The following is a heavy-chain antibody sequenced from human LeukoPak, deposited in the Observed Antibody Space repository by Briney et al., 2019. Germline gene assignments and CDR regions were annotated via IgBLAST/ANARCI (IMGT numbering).Heavy chain of an antibody. J-gene: IGHJ6*02. Sequence: PGRSLRLSCAASGFTFDNYVIHWVRQAPGKGLEWVSGISGSGGSTYYADSVKGRFTISRDNSKNTLYLQMNSLRAEDTAVYYCAKDGPLAVAGTLDYYYYYGMDVWGQGTTVTVSS. V-gene: IGHV3-23*01. CDR3: AKDGPLAVAGTLDYYYYYGMDV. CDR1: GFTFDNYV. D-gene: IGHD6-19*01. CDR2: ISGSGGST.